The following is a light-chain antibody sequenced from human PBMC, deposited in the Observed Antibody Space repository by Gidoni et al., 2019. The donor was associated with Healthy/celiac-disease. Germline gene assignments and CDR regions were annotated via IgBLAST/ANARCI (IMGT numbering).Light chain of an antibody. J-gene: IGKJ1*01. CDR2: KAS. CDR1: QSISSW. CDR3: QQLET. Sequence: DIQMTQSPSTRSASVGDRVTITCRASQSISSWLAWYQQKPGKAPKLLIYKASSLESGVPSRFSGSGSGTEFTLTISSLQPDDFATYYCQQLETFGQGTKVEIK. V-gene: IGKV1-5*03.